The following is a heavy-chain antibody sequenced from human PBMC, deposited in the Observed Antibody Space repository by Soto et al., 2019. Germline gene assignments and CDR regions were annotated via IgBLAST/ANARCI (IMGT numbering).Heavy chain of an antibody. CDR3: ARSLVRGVALPLDY. V-gene: IGHV4-30-2*01. J-gene: IGHJ4*02. Sequence: QLQLQESGSGLVKPSQTLSLTCAVSGGSISSGGYSWSWIRQPPGKGLEWIGYIYHSGSTYYNPSLQSRVTISVDMSKNQFSLKLSSVTAADTAVYYCARSLVRGVALPLDYWGQGTLVTVSS. CDR2: IYHSGST. CDR1: GGSISSGGYS. D-gene: IGHD3-10*01.